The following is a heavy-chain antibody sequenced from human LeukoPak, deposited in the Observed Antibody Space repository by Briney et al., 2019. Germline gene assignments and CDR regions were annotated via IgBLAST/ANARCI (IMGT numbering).Heavy chain of an antibody. Sequence: PGGSLRLSCAASGFTFSSYAMHWVRQAPGKGLEWVAVISYDGSSKYYADSVKGRFTISRDNSKNTLYLQMNSLRAEDTAVYYCARDGDSSGYYPSSDAFDIWGQGTMVTVSS. J-gene: IGHJ3*02. CDR1: GFTFSSYA. CDR3: ARDGDSSGYYPSSDAFDI. D-gene: IGHD3-22*01. CDR2: ISYDGSSK. V-gene: IGHV3-30-3*01.